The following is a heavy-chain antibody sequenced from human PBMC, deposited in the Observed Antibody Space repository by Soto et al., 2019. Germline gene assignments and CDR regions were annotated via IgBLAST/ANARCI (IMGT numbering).Heavy chain of an antibody. Sequence: GWSLRLSCASSVFTFISYAMSWVRQAPGKGLEWVSAISGSGGSTYYADSVKGRFTISRDNSKNTLYLQMNSLRAEDTAVYYCAKFDDSSGYQAAFDIWGQGTMVTVS. CDR1: VFTFISYA. CDR3: AKFDDSSGYQAAFDI. D-gene: IGHD3-22*01. J-gene: IGHJ3*02. V-gene: IGHV3-23*01. CDR2: ISGSGGST.